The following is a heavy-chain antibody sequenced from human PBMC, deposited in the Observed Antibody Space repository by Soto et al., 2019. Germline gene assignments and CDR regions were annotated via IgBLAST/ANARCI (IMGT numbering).Heavy chain of an antibody. D-gene: IGHD4-17*01. CDR1: GGSISSYY. CDR3: ARRYGYAFDI. V-gene: IGHV4-59*01. Sequence: QVQLQESGPGLVKPSEILSLTCTVSGGSISSYYWSWIRQPPGKGLEWIGYIYYSGSTNYNPSLKRRVTISVDTSKNQFSLKLSSVTAADTAVYYCARRYGYAFDIWGQGAMVSVSS. CDR2: IYYSGST. J-gene: IGHJ3*02.